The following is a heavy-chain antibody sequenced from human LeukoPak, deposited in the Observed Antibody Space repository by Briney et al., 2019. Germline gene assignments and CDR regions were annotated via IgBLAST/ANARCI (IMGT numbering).Heavy chain of an antibody. CDR3: ARNGGHNQEH. J-gene: IGHJ4*02. V-gene: IGHV4-4*02. D-gene: IGHD1-1*01. Sequence: PSETLSLTCDVSGASISRGSWWSWVRQPPRKGLEWIGEFSHSGITNFNPSLKSRVTISVDKSRNQFSLNLISVTAADTAVYFCARNGGHNQEHWGQGTLVTVSS. CDR2: FSHSGIT. CDR1: GASISRGSW.